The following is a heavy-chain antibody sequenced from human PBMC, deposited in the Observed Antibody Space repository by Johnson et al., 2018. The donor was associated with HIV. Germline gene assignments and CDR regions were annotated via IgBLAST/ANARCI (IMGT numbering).Heavy chain of an antibody. CDR2: INWNGGST. CDR3: AKDIASGYTNGGTLDI. V-gene: IGHV3-NL1*01. CDR1: GFTFSSYD. J-gene: IGHJ3*02. D-gene: IGHD6-19*01. Sequence: QVQLVESVGGVVQPGRSLRLSCAASGFTFSSYDMNWVRQAPGKGLEWVSGINWNGGSTDYADSVKGRFIISRDNSKNTLYLQMNSLIPEDTGLYYCAKDIASGYTNGGTLDIWGQGTMVTVSS.